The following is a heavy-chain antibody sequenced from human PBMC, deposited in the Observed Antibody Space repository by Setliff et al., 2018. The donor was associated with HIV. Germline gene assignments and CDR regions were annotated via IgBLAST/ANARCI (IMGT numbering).Heavy chain of an antibody. CDR3: SRDPAPSSSASYFQH. D-gene: IGHD6-6*01. V-gene: IGHV1-46*01. CDR2: INPSSGST. Sequence: ASVKVSCKASGSTFTSYYMHWVRQDTGQGLEWMGIINPSSGSTTYAQKFQCRVTMTSDTSTSTVYMELSSLRSEDTAVYYCSRDPAPSSSASYFQHWGQGTPVTVSS. CDR1: GSTFTSYY. J-gene: IGHJ1*01.